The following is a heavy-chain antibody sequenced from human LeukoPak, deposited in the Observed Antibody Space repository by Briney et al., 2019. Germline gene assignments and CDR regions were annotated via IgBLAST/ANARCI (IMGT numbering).Heavy chain of an antibody. Sequence: PSETLSLTCTVSGGSISSSSYYWGWIRQPPGKGLEWIGSIYYSGSTYYNPSLKSRVTISVDTSKNQFSLKLSSVTAADTAVYYCAREIKSSGWYHTHWFDPWGQGTLVTVSS. J-gene: IGHJ5*02. D-gene: IGHD6-19*01. CDR2: IYYSGST. CDR3: AREIKSSGWYHTHWFDP. V-gene: IGHV4-39*07. CDR1: GGSISSSSYY.